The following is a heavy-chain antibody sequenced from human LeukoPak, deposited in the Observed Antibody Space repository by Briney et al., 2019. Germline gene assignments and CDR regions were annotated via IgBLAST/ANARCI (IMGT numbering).Heavy chain of an antibody. V-gene: IGHV4-34*01. Sequence: SETLSLTCAVYGGSFSGYYWSWIRQPPGKGLEWIGEINHSGSTNYNPSLKSRVTISVDTSKNHFSLKLSSVTAADTAVYYWAKEGSSLANLVDPWGQGTLVTVSS. CDR1: GGSFSGYY. J-gene: IGHJ5*02. D-gene: IGHD6-13*01. CDR3: AKEGSSLANLVDP. CDR2: INHSGST.